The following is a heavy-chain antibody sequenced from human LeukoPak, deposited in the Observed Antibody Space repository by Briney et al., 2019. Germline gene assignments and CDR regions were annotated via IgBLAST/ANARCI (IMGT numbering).Heavy chain of an antibody. CDR2: IYYSRST. D-gene: IGHD3-9*01. J-gene: IGHJ4*02. CDR3: ARGLTIYDILTAYYTFPYFDY. V-gene: IGHV4-59*01. CDR1: GGSTSSYY. Sequence: SETLSLTCSVSGGSTSSYYWSWIRQPPGKGLEWIGYIYYSRSTNYNPSLKSRVTISVDTSKNQFSLNLSSVTAADTAVYYCARGLTIYDILTAYYTFPYFDYWGQGTLVTVSS.